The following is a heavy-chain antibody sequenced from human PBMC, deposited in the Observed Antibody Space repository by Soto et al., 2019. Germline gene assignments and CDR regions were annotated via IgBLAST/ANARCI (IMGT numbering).Heavy chain of an antibody. CDR3: ATVDSSGQYYYYGMDV. CDR2: FDPEDGET. Sequence: ASVKVSCKVSGYTLTELSMHWVRQAPGKGLEWMGGFDPEDGETIYAQKFQGRVTMTEDTSTDTAYMELSSLRSEDTAVYYCATVDSSGQYYYYGMDVWCQGTTVTVSS. V-gene: IGHV1-24*01. J-gene: IGHJ6*02. D-gene: IGHD3-22*01. CDR1: GYTLTELS.